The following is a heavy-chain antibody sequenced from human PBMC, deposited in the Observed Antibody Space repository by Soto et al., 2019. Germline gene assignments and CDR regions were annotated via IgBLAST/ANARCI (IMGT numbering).Heavy chain of an antibody. D-gene: IGHD5-18*01. CDR2: IWYDGSNK. Sequence: QVQLVESGGGVVQPGRSLRLSCAASGFTFSSYGMHWVRQAPGKGLEWVAAIWYDGSNKYYADSVKGRFTISRDNSKNTLYLQMNSLRAEDTAVYYCARALRIQLNYYYYGMDVWGQGTTVTVSS. J-gene: IGHJ6*02. CDR3: ARALRIQLNYYYYGMDV. CDR1: GFTFSSYG. V-gene: IGHV3-33*01.